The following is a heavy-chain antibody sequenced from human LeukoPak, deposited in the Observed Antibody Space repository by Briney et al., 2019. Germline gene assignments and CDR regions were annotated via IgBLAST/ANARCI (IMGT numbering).Heavy chain of an antibody. V-gene: IGHV3-23*01. J-gene: IGHJ4*02. CDR2: ISSGGRST. D-gene: IGHD6-13*01. CDR3: ATWSYSSSWEDFDC. CDR1: GFTFNTYA. Sequence: RGSLRLSCAATGFTFNTYAMSWVRQAPGKGLEWVSAISSGGRSTYYADSVKGRFTISRDNSKNTLYLQMNSLRPEDTAVYYCATWSYSSSWEDFDCWGQGTLVTVSS.